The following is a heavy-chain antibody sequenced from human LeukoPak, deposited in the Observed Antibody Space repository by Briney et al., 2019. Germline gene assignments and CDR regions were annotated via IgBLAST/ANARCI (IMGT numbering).Heavy chain of an antibody. CDR3: ARKQWLNS. V-gene: IGHV3-30*03. Sequence: TGGSLRLSCAASGFTFSSYGMHWVRQAPGKGLEWVAVISYDGSNKYYADSVKGRFTISRDNAKNSLFLQMNNLRAEDTAVYYCARKQWLNSWGQGTRVIVSS. CDR1: GFTFSSYG. D-gene: IGHD6-19*01. J-gene: IGHJ5*02. CDR2: ISYDGSNK.